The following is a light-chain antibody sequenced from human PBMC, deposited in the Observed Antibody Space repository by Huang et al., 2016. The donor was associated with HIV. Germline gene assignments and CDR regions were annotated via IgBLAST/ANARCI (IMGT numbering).Light chain of an antibody. J-gene: IGKJ1*01. Sequence: EIKLTQSPGTLSLSPGERTTLSCRASQSVSSNYLAWYQQKPGQAPRLLIYGASSRATGIPDRFSGSGSGTDFTITISRLEPEDFAVYFCQQYVTSPWTFGQGTKVEIK. V-gene: IGKV3-20*01. CDR1: QSVSSNY. CDR2: GAS. CDR3: QQYVTSPWT.